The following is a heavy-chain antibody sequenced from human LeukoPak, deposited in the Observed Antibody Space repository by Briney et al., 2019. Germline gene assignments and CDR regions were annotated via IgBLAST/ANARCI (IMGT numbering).Heavy chain of an antibody. Sequence: PGGSLRLSCAASGFTFSDTWMHWVRQAPGKGLVWVSRIRSDGSDTRYAESVKGRFTISRDNAKNTLYLQMNSLRAEDTAVYYCAKDRRIAVAYYFDYWGQGTLVTVSS. J-gene: IGHJ4*02. D-gene: IGHD6-19*01. V-gene: IGHV3-74*01. CDR1: GFTFSDTW. CDR2: IRSDGSDT. CDR3: AKDRRIAVAYYFDY.